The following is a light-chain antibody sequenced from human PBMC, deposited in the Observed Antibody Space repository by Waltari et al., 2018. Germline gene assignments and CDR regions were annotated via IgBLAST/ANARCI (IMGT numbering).Light chain of an antibody. Sequence: EIVLTQSPGTLSLSPGDRATLSCGASQTVNNNYLAWYQQKPGQSPRLLIYGASTRATGIPDRFSGGGSGTDFTLSISRLEPEDFAVYYCQHYVNSPWTFGQGTKVEIK. J-gene: IGKJ1*01. V-gene: IGKV3-20*01. CDR3: QHYVNSPWT. CDR1: QTVNNNY. CDR2: GAS.